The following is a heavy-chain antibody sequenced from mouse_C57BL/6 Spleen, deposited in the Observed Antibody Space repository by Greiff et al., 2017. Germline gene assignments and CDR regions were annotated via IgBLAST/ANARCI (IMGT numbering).Heavy chain of an antibody. J-gene: IGHJ3*01. CDR1: GFTFSNYW. CDR3: TGPSYYGSSPAWFAY. D-gene: IGHD1-1*01. CDR2: IRLKSDNYAT. V-gene: IGHV6-3*01. Sequence: EVKVEESGGGLVQPGGSMKLSCVASGFTFSNYWMNWVRQSPEKGLEWVAQIRLKSDNYATHYAESVKGRFTISRDDSKSSVYLQMNNLRAEDTGIYYCTGPSYYGSSPAWFAYWGQGTLVTVSA.